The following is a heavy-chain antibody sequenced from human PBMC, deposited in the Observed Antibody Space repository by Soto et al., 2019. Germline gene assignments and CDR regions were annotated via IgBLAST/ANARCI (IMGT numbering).Heavy chain of an antibody. CDR2: IKQDGSEK. CDR3: ARATIVVVPATNSDPVNYYYNMDV. D-gene: IGHD2-2*01. V-gene: IGHV3-7*01. Sequence: GGSLRLSCAASGFTFSSYWMSWVRQAAGKGLEWVANIKQDGSEKYYVDSVKGRFTISRDNAKSSLYLQMNSLRAEDTAVYYCARATIVVVPATNSDPVNYYYNMDVWGKGTTVTVSS. J-gene: IGHJ6*03. CDR1: GFTFSSYW.